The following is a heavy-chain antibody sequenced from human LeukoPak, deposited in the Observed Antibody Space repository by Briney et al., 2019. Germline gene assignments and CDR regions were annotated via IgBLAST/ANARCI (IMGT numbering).Heavy chain of an antibody. Sequence: PGGSLRLSCAASGFTFSAHGMNWVRQAPGEGLEWLSYINAGSDSRFYADSVRGRFTISRDSANNLVFLQMNSLRAGDTGVYYCARDASWAPDHWGQRTLVTVSS. CDR3: ARDASWAPDH. CDR2: INAGSDSR. D-gene: IGHD6-6*01. CDR1: GFTFSAHG. V-gene: IGHV3-48*01. J-gene: IGHJ4*02.